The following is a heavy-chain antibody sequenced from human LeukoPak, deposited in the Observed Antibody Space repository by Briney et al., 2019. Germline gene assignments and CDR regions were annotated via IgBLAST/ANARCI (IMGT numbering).Heavy chain of an antibody. J-gene: IGHJ4*02. V-gene: IGHV1-69*13. Sequence: SVKVSCKASGGTFSSYAISWVRQAPGQGLEWMGGVIPIFGTANYAQKFQGRVSITADESTSTAYMELSSLRSEDTAVYYCARALHLDLHSYFDYWGQGTLITVSS. CDR3: ARALHLDLHSYFDY. CDR1: GGTFSSYA. D-gene: IGHD1-1*01. CDR2: VIPIFGTA.